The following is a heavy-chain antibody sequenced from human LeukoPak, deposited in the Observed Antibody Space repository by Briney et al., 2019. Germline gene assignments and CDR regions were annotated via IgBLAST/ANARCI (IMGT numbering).Heavy chain of an antibody. V-gene: IGHV3-9*01. D-gene: IGHD1-20*01. CDR1: GFTFDDYA. CDR3: VKDITEEYNWNAFEI. J-gene: IGHJ3*02. CDR2: ISWNSGSI. Sequence: GRSLRLSCAASGFTFDDYAMHWVRQAPGKGLEWVSGISWNSGSIGYADSVKGRFTISRDNAKNSLYLQMNSLRAEDTALYYCVKDITEEYNWNAFEIWGQGTMVTVSS.